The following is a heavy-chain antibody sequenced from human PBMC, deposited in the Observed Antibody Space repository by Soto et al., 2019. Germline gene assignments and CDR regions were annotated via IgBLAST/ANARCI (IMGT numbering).Heavy chain of an antibody. D-gene: IGHD1-26*01. J-gene: IGHJ2*01. CDR3: ARDWARGGGSYPRKVDL. V-gene: IGHV3-30-3*01. Sequence: QEQLVESGGGVVQPGRSLRLSCAASGFALTPYAMHWVRQAPGKGLEWVAIISYDGSDRSYGDSVKGRFTISRDNSENSLYLQMDTLRSEDTAVYYCARDWARGGGSYPRKVDLWGRGTLVTVSS. CDR2: ISYDGSDR. CDR1: GFALTPYA.